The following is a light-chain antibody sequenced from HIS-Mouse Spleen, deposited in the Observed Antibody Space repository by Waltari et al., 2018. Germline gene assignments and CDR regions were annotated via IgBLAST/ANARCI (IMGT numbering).Light chain of an antibody. Sequence: QSALTQPASVSGSPGQSITISCTGTSSDVGSYNLVSWYQQHPGKSPKLVIYERSKRPSGVSNRFSGSKSGTTASLTISGLQAEDEADYYCCSYAGSSTSWVFGGGTKLTVL. V-gene: IGLV2-23*01. CDR1: SSDVGSYNL. CDR2: ERS. J-gene: IGLJ3*02. CDR3: CSYAGSSTSWV.